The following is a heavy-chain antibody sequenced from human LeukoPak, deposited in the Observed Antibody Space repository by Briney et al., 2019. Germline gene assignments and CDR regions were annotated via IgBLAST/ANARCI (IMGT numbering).Heavy chain of an antibody. D-gene: IGHD3-16*01. J-gene: IGHJ3*02. Sequence: SETLSLTCTASGGSISSYFLSWIRQPPGKGLEWIGYVYYSGGTNYNPSLKSRVTISVATSKKHSSLKLSSATAADTAVYYCARVLDLSKRGLDAFDIWGQGTMVTVSS. CDR1: GGSISSYF. V-gene: IGHV4-59*01. CDR3: ARVLDLSKRGLDAFDI. CDR2: VYYSGGT.